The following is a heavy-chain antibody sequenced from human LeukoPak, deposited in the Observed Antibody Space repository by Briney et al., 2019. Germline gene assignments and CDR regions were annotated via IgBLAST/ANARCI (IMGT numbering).Heavy chain of an antibody. CDR2: ISAYNGNT. Sequence: ASVKVSCKASGYTFTSYGISWVRQAPGQGLEWMGWISAYNGNTNYAQKLQGRVTMTTDTSTSTAYMELRSLRSDDTAVYYCARPSTKRITIFGVVSYYFDYWGQGTLVTVSS. CDR3: ARPSTKRITIFGVVSYYFDY. J-gene: IGHJ4*02. V-gene: IGHV1-18*01. D-gene: IGHD3-3*01. CDR1: GYTFTSYG.